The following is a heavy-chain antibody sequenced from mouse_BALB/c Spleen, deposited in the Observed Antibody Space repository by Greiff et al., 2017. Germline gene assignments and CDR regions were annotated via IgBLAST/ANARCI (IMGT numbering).Heavy chain of an antibody. CDR2: IRNKANGYTT. J-gene: IGHJ2*01. V-gene: IGHV7-3*02. D-gene: IGHD2-4*01. CDR3: ARARYDYEGAHSFDY. Sequence: VQLKESGGGLVQPGGSLRLSCATSGFTFTDYYMSWVRQPPGKALEWLGFIRNKANGYTTEYSVSVKGRFTISRDNSKSNLYLQMNTLRAEDSATYYCARARYDYEGAHSFDYWGQGTTVTVSS. CDR1: GFTFTDYY.